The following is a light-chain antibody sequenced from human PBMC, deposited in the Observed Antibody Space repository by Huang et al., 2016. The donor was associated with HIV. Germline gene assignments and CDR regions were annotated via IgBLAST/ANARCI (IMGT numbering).Light chain of an antibody. CDR2: WAS. V-gene: IGKV4-1*01. CDR3: QQYFDVPWT. CDR1: QSLLFRSNKKNY. Sequence: IVMTQSPDSLAVSLGETATINCKSSQSLLFRSNKKNYLAWYQQKPGQPPTLRMSWASTRGSGVPSRFSGGGSGTDFTLTISSLQAEDVAVYFCQQYFDVPWTFGRGTKVEIK. J-gene: IGKJ1*01.